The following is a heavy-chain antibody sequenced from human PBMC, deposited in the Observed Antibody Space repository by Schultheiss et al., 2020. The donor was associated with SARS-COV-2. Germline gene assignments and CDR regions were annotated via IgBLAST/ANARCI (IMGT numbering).Heavy chain of an antibody. CDR3: ARGPYNWNDPDY. J-gene: IGHJ4*02. CDR2: ISGSGGST. Sequence: GGSLRLSCAASGFTFSSYAMSWVRQAPGKGLEWVSAISGSGGSTYYADSVKGRFTISRDNSKNTLYLQMNSLKTEDTAVYYCARGPYNWNDPDYWGQGTLVTVSS. D-gene: IGHD1-20*01. CDR1: GFTFSSYA. V-gene: IGHV3-23*01.